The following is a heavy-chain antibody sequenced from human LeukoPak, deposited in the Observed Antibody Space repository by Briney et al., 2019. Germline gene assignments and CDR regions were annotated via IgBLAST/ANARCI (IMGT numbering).Heavy chain of an antibody. CDR2: INHSGST. CDR1: GGSFSGYY. CDR3: ARKMATITVDY. V-gene: IGHV4-34*01. Sequence: SETLSLTCAVYGGSFSGYYWSWIRQPPGKGLEWIGEINHSGSTNYNPSLKSRVTISVDTSRNQFSLKLSSVTAADTAVYYCARKMATITVDYWGQGTLVTASS. J-gene: IGHJ4*02. D-gene: IGHD5-24*01.